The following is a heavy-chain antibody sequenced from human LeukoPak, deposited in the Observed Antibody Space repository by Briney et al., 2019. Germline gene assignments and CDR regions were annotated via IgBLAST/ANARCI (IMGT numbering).Heavy chain of an antibody. V-gene: IGHV3-23*01. CDR1: GFTFSSNA. CDR2: ISGSGSST. CDR3: AKTLNWNCYDY. D-gene: IGHD1-1*01. J-gene: IGHJ4*02. Sequence: GGSLRLSCAASGFTFSSNAMSWVRQAPGKGLEWVSAISGSGSSTYYTDSVKGRFTISRDNSKNTLYLRMNSLRAEDTAVYYCAKTLNWNCYDYWGQGTLVTVSS.